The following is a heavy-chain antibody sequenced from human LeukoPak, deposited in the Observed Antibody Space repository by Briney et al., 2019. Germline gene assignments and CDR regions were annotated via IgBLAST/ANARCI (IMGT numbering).Heavy chain of an antibody. V-gene: IGHV3-74*01. Sequence: PGGSLRLSCAASGFPFSRDSMHWVRQSPGKGLVWLSRISPDGSVTNYADSVKGRFTISRDNAKNTLYLQMNSLRDEDTAVYYCASDVAYKFDYWGQGTLVTFSS. D-gene: IGHD5-24*01. CDR2: ISPDGSVT. CDR1: GFPFSRDS. CDR3: ASDVAYKFDY. J-gene: IGHJ4*02.